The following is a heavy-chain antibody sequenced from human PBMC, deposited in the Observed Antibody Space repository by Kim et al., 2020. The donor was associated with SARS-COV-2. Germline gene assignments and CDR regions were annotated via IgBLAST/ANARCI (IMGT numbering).Heavy chain of an antibody. D-gene: IGHD6-19*01. CDR3: ARLGRAVAWGFDF. V-gene: IGHV4-39*01. CDR1: GGSVSSCSYN. CDR2: IYYSAST. Sequence: SETLSLTCTVSGGSVSSCSYNWGWHRQPTGQGWEWIGNIYYSASTYYSPSIKSRLTISVDTHKNQFSLKMSSVTAAATAVYYWARLGRAVAWGFDFWGQG. J-gene: IGHJ4*02.